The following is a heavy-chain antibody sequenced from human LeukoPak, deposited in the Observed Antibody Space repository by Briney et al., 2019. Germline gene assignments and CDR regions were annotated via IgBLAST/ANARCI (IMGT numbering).Heavy chain of an antibody. V-gene: IGHV3-7*01. CDR1: GFPFSSYW. Sequence: GGSLRLSCVASGFPFSSYWMTWVRQAPGKGLEWVANIKQDGSKKSYVDSVKGRFTISRDNAKNTLFLQMNSLRAEDTAVYYCVRDGVGAPPFDYWGRGALVTVSS. J-gene: IGHJ4*02. D-gene: IGHD1-26*01. CDR2: IKQDGSKK. CDR3: VRDGVGAPPFDY.